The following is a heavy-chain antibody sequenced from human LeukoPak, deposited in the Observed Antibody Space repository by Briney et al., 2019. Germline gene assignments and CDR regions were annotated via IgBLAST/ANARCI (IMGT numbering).Heavy chain of an antibody. J-gene: IGHJ6*04. D-gene: IGHD3-10*02. CDR1: GFTFSTYA. Sequence: GGSLRLSCAASGFTFSTYAMHWVRQAPGKGLEWVAVISYDGSSKYYADSVKGRFTISRDNARNSLFLQMNSLRAEDTAVYYCAELGITMIGGVWGKGTTVTISS. CDR3: AELGITMIGGV. V-gene: IGHV3-30*04. CDR2: ISYDGSSK.